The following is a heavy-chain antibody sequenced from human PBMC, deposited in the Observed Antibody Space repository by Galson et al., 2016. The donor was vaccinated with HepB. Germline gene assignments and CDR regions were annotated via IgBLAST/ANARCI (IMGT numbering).Heavy chain of an antibody. V-gene: IGHV3-23*01. CDR3: ARERRRFYDFWRGYFIHDY. CDR2: ISGSGANT. CDR1: GFSFSDYA. Sequence: SLRLSCAAPGFSFSDYAMTWVRQAPGKGLEWVSTISGSGANTYYADSAKGRFAISRDNSKNTVYLQMNSLRAEDTAVFYCARERRRFYDFWRGYFIHDYWGQGTLVTVSS. D-gene: IGHD3-3*01. J-gene: IGHJ4*02.